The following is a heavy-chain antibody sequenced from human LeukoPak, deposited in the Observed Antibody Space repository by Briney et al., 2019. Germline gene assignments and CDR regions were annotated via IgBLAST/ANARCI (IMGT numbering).Heavy chain of an antibody. Sequence: PGGSLRLSCAASGFTFSSYSMNWVRQAPGKGLEWVSSISSSSSYIYYADSVKGRFTISRDNAKNSLYLQMNSLRDEDTAVYYCARVYYGDYGQQSIPWGQGTLVTVSS. CDR1: GFTFSSYS. D-gene: IGHD4-17*01. V-gene: IGHV3-21*01. CDR2: ISSSSSYI. J-gene: IGHJ5*02. CDR3: ARVYYGDYGQQSIP.